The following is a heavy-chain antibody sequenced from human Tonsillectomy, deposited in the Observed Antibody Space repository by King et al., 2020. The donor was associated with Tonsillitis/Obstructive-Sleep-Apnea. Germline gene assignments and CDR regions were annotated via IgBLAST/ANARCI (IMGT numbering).Heavy chain of an antibody. J-gene: IGHJ5*02. D-gene: IGHD4-17*01. Sequence: VQLVESGAEVKKPGESLKISCKGSGYSFTSYWIGWVRQMPGKGLEWMGIIYPGDSDTRYSPSFQGQVTISADKSITTAYLQWSSLKASDTAMYYCARATTVTTERFDPWGQGTLVTVSS. V-gene: IGHV5-51*03. CDR3: ARATTVTTERFDP. CDR1: GYSFTSYW. CDR2: IYPGDSDT.